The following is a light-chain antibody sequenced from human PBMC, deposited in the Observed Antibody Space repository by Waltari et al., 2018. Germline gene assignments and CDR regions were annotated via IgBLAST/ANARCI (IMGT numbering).Light chain of an antibody. CDR3: QQYNDWPPLT. CDR2: SAS. Sequence: EILMTQSPATLSVSPVERVTLSCRASQSIVTNLAWYQHKRGQAPRLLIYSASARPPGIPGRFRGSGSGTEFTLTISSLQSEDFAGYYCQQYNDWPPLTFGQGTRLEIK. CDR1: QSIVTN. J-gene: IGKJ5*01. V-gene: IGKV3-15*01.